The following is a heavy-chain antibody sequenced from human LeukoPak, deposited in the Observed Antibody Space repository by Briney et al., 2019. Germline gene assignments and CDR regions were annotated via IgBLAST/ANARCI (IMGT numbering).Heavy chain of an antibody. CDR3: ARHPRNCSGGSCYSRFDY. CDR1: GYSFTSYW. D-gene: IGHD2-15*01. J-gene: IGHJ4*01. CDR2: IYPGDSDT. V-gene: IGHV5-51*01. Sequence: GESLKISCKGSGYSFTSYWIGWVRQLPGKGLEWMGIIYPGDSDTRYSPSFQDQVTISADKSISTAYLQWSSLKASDTAMYYCARHPRNCSGGSCYSRFDYWGHGNMVTVSS.